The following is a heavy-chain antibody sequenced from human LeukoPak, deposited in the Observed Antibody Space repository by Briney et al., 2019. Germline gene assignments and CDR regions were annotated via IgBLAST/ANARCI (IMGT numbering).Heavy chain of an antibody. CDR1: GGSISSGSYY. Sequence: PSQTLSLTCTVSGGSISSGSYYWSWIRQPAGKGLEWIGRIYTSGSTNYNPSLKSRVTISVDTSKNQFSLKLSSVTAADTAVYYCAIANYYGSGSYSGPLDYWGQGTLVTVSS. CDR3: AIANYYGSGSYSGPLDY. J-gene: IGHJ4*02. D-gene: IGHD3-10*01. V-gene: IGHV4-61*02. CDR2: IYTSGST.